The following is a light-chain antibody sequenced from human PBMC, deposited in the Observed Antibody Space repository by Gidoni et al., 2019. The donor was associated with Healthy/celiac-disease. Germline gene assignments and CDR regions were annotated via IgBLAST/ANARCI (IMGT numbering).Light chain of an antibody. J-gene: IGLJ2*01. CDR1: SSDVGGYTY. CDR2: EVS. CDR3: SSYAGSNNFVV. Sequence: QSALTQPPSASGSPGQSVTISCTGTSSDVGGYTYVSWYQQHPGKAPKLMIYEVSKRPSGVPDRFSGSKSGNTASLTVPGLQAEDEADYYCSSYAGSNNFVVFGGGTKLTVL. V-gene: IGLV2-8*01.